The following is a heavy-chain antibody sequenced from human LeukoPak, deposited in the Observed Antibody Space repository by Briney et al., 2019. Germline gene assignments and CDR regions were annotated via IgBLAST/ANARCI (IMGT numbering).Heavy chain of an antibody. D-gene: IGHD3-22*01. CDR2: ISSSSSYI. CDR1: GFKFSSYS. V-gene: IGHV3-21*04. J-gene: IGHJ4*02. CDR3: ARRAGDYSHPYDY. Sequence: GGSLRLSCAASGFKFSSYSMKWVRQAPGKGREWVSFISSSSSYIYYADSLKGRFTISRDNSKNTRYLQMNSLRAEDTAVYYCARRAGDYSHPYDYWGQGTLVTVSS.